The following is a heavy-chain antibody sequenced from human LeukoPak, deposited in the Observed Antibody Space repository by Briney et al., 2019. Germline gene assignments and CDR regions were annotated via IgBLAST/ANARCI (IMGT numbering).Heavy chain of an antibody. D-gene: IGHD4-17*01. V-gene: IGHV6-1*01. CDR3: ARALVTTTLFDY. J-gene: IGHJ4*02. Sequence: PSQTLSLTCAISGDSASSNSAAWNWIRQSPSRGLGWLGRTYYRSKWYNDYAVSVKGRITINPDTSKNQFSLQLNSVTPEDTAVYYCARALVTTTLFDYWGQGTLVTVSS. CDR2: TYYRSKWYN. CDR1: GDSASSNSAA.